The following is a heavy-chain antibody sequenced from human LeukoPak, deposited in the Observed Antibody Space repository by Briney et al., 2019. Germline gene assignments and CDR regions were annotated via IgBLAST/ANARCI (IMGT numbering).Heavy chain of an antibody. Sequence: ASVKVSCKASGYTFTSYGISWVRQAPGQGLEWMGWISAYNGNTNYAQKLQGRVTMTTDTSTSTAYMELRSLRSDDTAVYYCAREEGYDILTGYYRALDYWGQGTLVTVSS. CDR3: AREEGYDILTGYYRALDY. CDR1: GYTFTSYG. J-gene: IGHJ4*02. V-gene: IGHV1-18*01. CDR2: ISAYNGNT. D-gene: IGHD3-9*01.